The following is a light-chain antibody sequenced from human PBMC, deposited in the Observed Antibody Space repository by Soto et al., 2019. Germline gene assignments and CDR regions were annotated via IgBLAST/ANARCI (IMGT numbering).Light chain of an antibody. V-gene: IGKV3-20*01. Sequence: IVLTQSPGTLSLSPGERATLSCRASQSVSSSFLAWYQQKPGQAPRLLIYGASSRATVIPDRFSGSGSGTEFTLTISRLEPEEFAVYYCQQYGSSPQTFGQGTKVEIK. CDR3: QQYGSSPQT. CDR1: QSVSSSF. J-gene: IGKJ1*01. CDR2: GAS.